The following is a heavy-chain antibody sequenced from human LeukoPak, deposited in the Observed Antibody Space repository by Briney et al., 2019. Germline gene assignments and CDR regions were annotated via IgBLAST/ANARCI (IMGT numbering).Heavy chain of an antibody. D-gene: IGHD3-22*01. CDR2: ISSSSSTI. Sequence: GGSLRLSCAASGFTFSSYSMNWVRQAPGKGLEWVSYISSSSSTIYYADSVKGRFTISRDNAKNSLYLQMNSLRAEDTAVYYCARVRDYYDSSGYYYAFDYWGQGTLVTVSS. V-gene: IGHV3-48*04. CDR3: ARVRDYYDSSGYYYAFDY. J-gene: IGHJ4*02. CDR1: GFTFSSYS.